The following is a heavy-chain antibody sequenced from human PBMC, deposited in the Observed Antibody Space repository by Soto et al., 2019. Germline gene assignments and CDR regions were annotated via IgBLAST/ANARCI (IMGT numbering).Heavy chain of an antibody. CDR1: GGSISSGNYY. CDR2: IYYSGST. J-gene: IGHJ5*02. Sequence: SETLSLTCTVSGGSISSGNYYWSWIRQHPGKGLEWIGYIYYSGSTSYNPSLKSRVTISVDTSKNHFSLKLSSVTAADTAVFYCARVFSDSSSFFDPWGQGTLVTVS. CDR3: ARVFSDSSSFFDP. V-gene: IGHV4-31*03. D-gene: IGHD6-13*01.